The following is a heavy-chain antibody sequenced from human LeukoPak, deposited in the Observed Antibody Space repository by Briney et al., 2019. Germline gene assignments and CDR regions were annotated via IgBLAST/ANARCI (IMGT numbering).Heavy chain of an antibody. V-gene: IGHV4-59*02. CDR2: IYYTGTT. CDR3: ASRKLGNDY. Sequence: PSETLSLTCTVSGGSVSDYYWSWIRQSPGKGLEWIGYIYYTGTTSYNPSLRSRVTISADTSKNQFSLKLSSVTAADTAVYYCASRKLGNDYWGQGTLVTVSS. D-gene: IGHD7-27*01. J-gene: IGHJ4*02. CDR1: GGSVSDYY.